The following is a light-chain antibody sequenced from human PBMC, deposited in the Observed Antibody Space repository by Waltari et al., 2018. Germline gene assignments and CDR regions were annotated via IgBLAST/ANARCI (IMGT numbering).Light chain of an antibody. CDR1: QSIISS. J-gene: IGKJ2*01. CDR3: MQRLEFPYT. V-gene: IGKV1-39*01. CDR2: VAS. Sequence: IQMTQSPSSLSASVGDRVTITCRASQSIISSLNWYQQKPGKAPKLLIVVASTFRSGVPSRFSGSGSRSNFSLNISRVEADDVGVYYCMQRLEFPYTFGQGT.